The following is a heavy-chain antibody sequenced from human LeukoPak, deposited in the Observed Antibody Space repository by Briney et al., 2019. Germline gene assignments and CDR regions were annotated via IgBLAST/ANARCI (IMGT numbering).Heavy chain of an antibody. V-gene: IGHV3-23*01. CDR3: ARAYSSSWYDF. J-gene: IGHJ5*01. CDR2: ISSSGSGGST. CDR1: GFTFSTYA. Sequence: GGSLRLSCAASGFTFSTYAMSWVRQAPGKGLEWVSGISSSGSGGSTYYADSVKGRFTISRDNSKNTLYLQINSVRAEDTAVYYCARAYSSSWYDFWGQGTRVTVSS. D-gene: IGHD6-13*01.